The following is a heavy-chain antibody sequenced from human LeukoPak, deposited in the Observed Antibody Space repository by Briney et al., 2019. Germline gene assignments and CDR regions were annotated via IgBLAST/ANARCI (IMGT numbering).Heavy chain of an antibody. CDR3: AREVRANYGDYYYGMDV. CDR1: GGTFSSYA. V-gene: IGHV1-69*04. CDR2: SIPIFGIA. J-gene: IGHJ6*02. Sequence: ASVKVFCKASGGTFSSYAISWVRQAPGQGLEWMGRSIPIFGIANYAQKFQGRVTITADKSTRTAYMELSSLRSEDTAVYYCAREVRANYGDYYYGMDVWGQGTTVTVSS. D-gene: IGHD4/OR15-4a*01.